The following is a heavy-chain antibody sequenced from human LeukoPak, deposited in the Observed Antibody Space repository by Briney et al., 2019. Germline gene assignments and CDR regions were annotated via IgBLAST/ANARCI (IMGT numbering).Heavy chain of an antibody. D-gene: IGHD3-22*01. Sequence: GGSLRLSCAASGFTFSSYWMSWVRQAPGQGLEWVANIKQDGSERYYVDSVKGRFTISRDNAKNSLYLQMNSLRAEDTAVYYCARAILVGGYDSSGRYYFDYWGQGTLVTVSS. CDR3: ARAILVGGYDSSGRYYFDY. CDR2: IKQDGSER. CDR1: GFTFSSYW. V-gene: IGHV3-7*01. J-gene: IGHJ4*02.